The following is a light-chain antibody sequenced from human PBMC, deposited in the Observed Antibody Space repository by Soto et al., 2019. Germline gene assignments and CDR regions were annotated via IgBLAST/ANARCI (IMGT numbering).Light chain of an antibody. J-gene: IGKJ2*03. CDR1: QSIDRW. Sequence: DIQMTQSPSTLSASVGGRVTITCRASQSIDRWLARDQQQPGKAPNLLVYKESSLERGFPARFIGDGFGTEFTLTITNRQPDDVATYYCQQYNSFPYSFGQGTRLEIK. V-gene: IGKV1-5*03. CDR2: KES. CDR3: QQYNSFPYS.